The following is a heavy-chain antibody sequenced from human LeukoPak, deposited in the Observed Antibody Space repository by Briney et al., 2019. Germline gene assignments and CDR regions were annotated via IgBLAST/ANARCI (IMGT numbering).Heavy chain of an antibody. D-gene: IGHD6-19*01. J-gene: IGHJ4*02. V-gene: IGHV3-66*02. CDR3: ARGAGWNYFDY. Sequence: GGSLRLSCAGSGFTVSSNYMSWVRQAPGRGLEWVSVVYSDGTTYYADSVRGRFTTSRDNSKNTLSLQMNSLRAEDTAVYYCARGAGWNYFDYWGQGTLVTVSS. CDR2: VYSDGTT. CDR1: GFTVSSNY.